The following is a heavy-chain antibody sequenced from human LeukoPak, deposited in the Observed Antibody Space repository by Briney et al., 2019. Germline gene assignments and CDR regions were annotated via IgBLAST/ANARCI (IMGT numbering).Heavy chain of an antibody. CDR3: ARQVYVRYNWFDP. J-gene: IGHJ5*02. V-gene: IGHV4-59*01. CDR2: IYYSGST. D-gene: IGHD2-8*01. CDR1: GGSISSYY. Sequence: PSETLSLTCTVSGGSISSYYWSWIRQPPGKGLEWIGYIYYSGSTNYNPSLKSRVTISVDTSKNQFSLKLSSVTAADTAVYYRARQVYVRYNWFDPWGQGTLVTVSS.